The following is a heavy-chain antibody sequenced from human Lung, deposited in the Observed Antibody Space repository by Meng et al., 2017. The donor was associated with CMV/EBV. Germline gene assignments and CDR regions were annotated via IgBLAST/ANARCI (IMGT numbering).Heavy chain of an antibody. D-gene: IGHD2-2*01. CDR3: AKAHEILGSCSLTSCYWGVDY. J-gene: IGHJ4*02. V-gene: IGHV3-30-3*01. CDR2: MSYDGGNK. Sequence: LXCAASGFTFSSFAMHWVRQAPGKGLEWVAVMSYDGGNKYYADSVMGRFTISRDNSKSALYLQMNSLRVEDTAVYYCAKAHEILGSCSLTSCYWGVDYWGQGXLVTVSS. CDR1: GFTFSSFA.